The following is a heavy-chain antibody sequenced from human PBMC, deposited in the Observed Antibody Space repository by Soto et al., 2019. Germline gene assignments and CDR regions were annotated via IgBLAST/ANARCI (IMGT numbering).Heavy chain of an antibody. V-gene: IGHV4-34*01. D-gene: IGHD2-2*01. CDR3: ARGETDVVVRRMDV. CDR1: GGSFSGYY. J-gene: IGHJ6*04. CDR2: INHSGST. Sequence: QVQLQQWGAGLLKPSETLSLTCAVYGGSFSGYYWSWIRQPPGKGLEWIGEINHSGSTNYNPSLKSRVTISVDTSKNQFSLKLSSVTAADTAVYYCARGETDVVVRRMDVWGKGTTVTVSS.